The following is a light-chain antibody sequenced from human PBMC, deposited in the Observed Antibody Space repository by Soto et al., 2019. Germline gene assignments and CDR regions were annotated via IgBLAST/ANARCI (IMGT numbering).Light chain of an antibody. Sequence: DIVMTQSPLSLPVTPGEPASISCRPSQSLVHSNGYNYLDWYLQTQGQSPQLXIYLGSNRSSGVPDRFSGSGAGTDCTLKISRVEAEDVGVDYCMQALQTPITFGQGTRLEIK. CDR2: LGS. CDR3: MQALQTPIT. V-gene: IGKV2-28*01. J-gene: IGKJ5*01. CDR1: QSLVHSNGYNY.